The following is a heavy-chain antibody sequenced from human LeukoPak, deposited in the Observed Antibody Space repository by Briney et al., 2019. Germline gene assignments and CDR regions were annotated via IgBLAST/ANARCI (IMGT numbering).Heavy chain of an antibody. CDR1: GYTFTSYA. V-gene: IGHV1-3*01. J-gene: IGHJ4*02. D-gene: IGHD3-9*01. CDR3: ARDPGGVLTGWTTSTSKRGLDY. Sequence: ASVKVSCKASGYTFTSYAMHWVRQAPGQRLEWMGWINAGNGNTKYSQKFQGRVTITRDTSTNTAYMELRSLRSDDTAVYYCARDPGGVLTGWTTSTSKRGLDYWGQGTLVTVSS. CDR2: INAGNGNT.